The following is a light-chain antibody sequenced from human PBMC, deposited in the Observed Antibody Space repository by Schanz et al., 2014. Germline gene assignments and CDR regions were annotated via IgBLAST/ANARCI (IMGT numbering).Light chain of an antibody. CDR1: QSVDSN. CDR2: DAS. CDR3: QQYGSSPPSYT. Sequence: PGERATLSCRASQSVDSNLAWYQQKPGQAPKLLIYDASNRATGIPARFSGSGSGTDFTLTISRLEPEDFAVYFCQQYGSSPPSYTFGQGTKLEIK. V-gene: IGKV3-20*01. J-gene: IGKJ2*01.